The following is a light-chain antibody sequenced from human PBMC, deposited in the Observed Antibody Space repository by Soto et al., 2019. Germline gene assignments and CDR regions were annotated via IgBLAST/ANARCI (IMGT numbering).Light chain of an antibody. CDR3: LQVSHFPWT. CDR1: QSLVHSDGNTY. CDR2: RIS. Sequence: DIVLTQTPLSSPVTLGQPASISCRASQSLVHSDGNTYLSWLHQRPGQSPRLLIYRISDRFSGVPERFSGSGAGTDFTLNISRVEAEDVVIYYCLQVSHFPWTFGQGTKVEIK. V-gene: IGKV2-24*01. J-gene: IGKJ1*01.